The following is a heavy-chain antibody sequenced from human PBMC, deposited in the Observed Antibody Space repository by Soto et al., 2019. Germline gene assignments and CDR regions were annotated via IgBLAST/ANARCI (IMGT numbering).Heavy chain of an antibody. CDR2: ISSSSSYI. Sequence: EVQLVESGGGLVKPGGSLRLSCAASGFTFSSYSMNWVRQAPGKGLEWVSSISSSSSYIYYADSVKGRFTISRDNAKNSLYLQMNRLSAEDTAVYYCARTVGATTGHFDYWGQGTLVTVSS. CDR3: ARTVGATTGHFDY. D-gene: IGHD1-26*01. J-gene: IGHJ4*02. CDR1: GFTFSSYS. V-gene: IGHV3-21*01.